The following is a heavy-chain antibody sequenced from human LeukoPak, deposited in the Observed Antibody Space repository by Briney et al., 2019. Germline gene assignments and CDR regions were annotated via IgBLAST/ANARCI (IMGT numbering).Heavy chain of an antibody. Sequence: GGSLRLSCAASGFTFSSYSMNWVRQAPGKGLEWVSSISSSSSYIYYADSVKGRFTISRDNAKNSLYLQMNSLRAEDTAVYYCAVSSHWYYGMDVWGQGTTVTVSS. CDR2: ISSSSSYI. J-gene: IGHJ6*02. D-gene: IGHD1-1*01. CDR1: GFTFSSYS. CDR3: AVSSHWYYGMDV. V-gene: IGHV3-21*01.